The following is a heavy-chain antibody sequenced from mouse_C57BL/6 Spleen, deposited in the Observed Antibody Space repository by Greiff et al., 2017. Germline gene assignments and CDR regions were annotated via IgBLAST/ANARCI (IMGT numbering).Heavy chain of an antibody. Sequence: EVKVVESGGGLVKPGGSLKLSCAASGFTFSSYAMSWVRQTPEKRLEWVATISDGGSYTYYPDNVKGRFTISRDNAKNNLYLQMSHLKSEDTAMYYCERDEGIYYYGSSHWYFDVWGTGTTVTVSS. V-gene: IGHV5-4*01. CDR3: ERDEGIYYYGSSHWYFDV. CDR1: GFTFSSYA. CDR2: ISDGGSYT. J-gene: IGHJ1*03. D-gene: IGHD1-1*01.